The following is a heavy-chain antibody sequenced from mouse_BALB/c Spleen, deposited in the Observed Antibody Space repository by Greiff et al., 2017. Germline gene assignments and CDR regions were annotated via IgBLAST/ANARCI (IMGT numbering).Heavy chain of an antibody. CDR1: GFSLTSYG. Sequence: VQLQQSGPGLVAPSQSLSITCTVSGFSLTSYGVHWVRQPPGKGLEWLGVIWAGGSTNYNSALMSRLSISKDNSKSQVFLKMNSLQTDDTAMYYCARDRDYYGNAMDYWGQGTSVTVSS. V-gene: IGHV2-9*02. D-gene: IGHD1-1*01. CDR2: IWAGGST. CDR3: ARDRDYYGNAMDY. J-gene: IGHJ4*01.